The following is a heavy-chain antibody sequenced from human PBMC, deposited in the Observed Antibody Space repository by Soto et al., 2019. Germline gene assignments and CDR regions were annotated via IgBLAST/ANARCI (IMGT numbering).Heavy chain of an antibody. Sequence: QVQLVESGGGVVQPGRSLRLSCAASGFTFSSYGMHWVRQAPGKGPEWVAVISYDGSNKYYADSVKGRFTISRDNSKNTLYLQMNSLRAEDTAVYYCANAAPGAAAGDYWGQGTLVTVSS. CDR1: GFTFSSYG. CDR2: ISYDGSNK. CDR3: ANAAPGAAAGDY. D-gene: IGHD6-13*01. J-gene: IGHJ4*02. V-gene: IGHV3-30*18.